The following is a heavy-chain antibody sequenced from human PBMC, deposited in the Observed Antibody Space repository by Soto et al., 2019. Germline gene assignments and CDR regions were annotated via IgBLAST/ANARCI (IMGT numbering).Heavy chain of an antibody. CDR1: GGSISSGDYY. V-gene: IGHV4-30-4*01. CDR3: ARLYGGYGGGVDY. CDR2: IYYSGST. J-gene: IGHJ4*02. D-gene: IGHD5-12*01. Sequence: QVQLQESGPGLVKPSQTLSLTCTVSGGSISSGDYYWSWIRQPPGKGLEWIGYIYYSGSTYYNPSLKIRLTLSVDTSKNQFSLKLTSVTAADTAVYYCARLYGGYGGGVDYWGQGTLVTVSS.